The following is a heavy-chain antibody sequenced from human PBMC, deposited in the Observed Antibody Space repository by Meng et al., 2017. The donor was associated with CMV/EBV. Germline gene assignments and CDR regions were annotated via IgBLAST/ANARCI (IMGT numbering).Heavy chain of an antibody. CDR1: GFTFSDYA. J-gene: IGHJ6*02. CDR3: AREYGSLRSYYFYGMDV. V-gene: IGHV3-30-3*01. CDR2: ISDGGNKK. Sequence: GGSLRLSCSTSGFTFSDYAVHWVRQAPGKGLEWVAVISDGGNKKYYADSVKGRFTISGDNSKDTFYLQMNSLRTEDTALYYCAREYGSLRSYYFYGMDVWGQGTTVTAP. D-gene: IGHD4-17*01.